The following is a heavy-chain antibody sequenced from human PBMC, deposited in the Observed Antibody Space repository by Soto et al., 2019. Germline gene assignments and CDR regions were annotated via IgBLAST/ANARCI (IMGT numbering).Heavy chain of an antibody. D-gene: IGHD3-10*01. J-gene: IGHJ5*02. CDR3: AKAPVYGSGGWFDL. V-gene: IGHV3-9*01. Sequence: ESQLVESGGGLVQPGRSLRLSCEASGFIFKNYAMVWVRQGPGKGLEWVSSISWNSGNLDYGDSVKGRFTIYRDNAKNSLYLQMNSLRTEDTAWYFCAKAPVYGSGGWFDLWGRRTLVTVSS. CDR2: ISWNSGNL. CDR1: GFIFKNYA.